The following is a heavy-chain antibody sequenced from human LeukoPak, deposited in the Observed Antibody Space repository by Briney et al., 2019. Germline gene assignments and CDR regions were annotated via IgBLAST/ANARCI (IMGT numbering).Heavy chain of an antibody. V-gene: IGHV3-23*01. CDR2: ISGSGSGT. CDR1: GFTFSSSA. Sequence: GGSLRISCTASGFTFSSSAITWVRQASGKGLEWVSGISGSGSGTYYADFVKGRFTISRDNSKNTMSLEMNSLRAEDTAVYYCAKDVSPLGWYLDSWGQGGPVTVSS. CDR3: AKDVSPLGWYLDS. J-gene: IGHJ4*02. D-gene: IGHD2-15*01.